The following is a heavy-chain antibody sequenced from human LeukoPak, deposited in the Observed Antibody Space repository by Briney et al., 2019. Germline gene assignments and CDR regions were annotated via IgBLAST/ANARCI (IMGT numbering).Heavy chain of an antibody. CDR1: AYTSPNYG. Sequence: ASVTVSCTASAYTSPNYGITWVRQAPGRGLECMGWISTYNGNTQYAQKFQGRVTMTTDTPTKTVYMELSNLRSNDTAVYYCALPAKGAFFYYYMEVWGKGTTVTVSS. CDR2: ISTYNGNT. D-gene: IGHD2-2*01. V-gene: IGHV1-18*01. CDR3: ALPAKGAFFYYYMEV. J-gene: IGHJ6*03.